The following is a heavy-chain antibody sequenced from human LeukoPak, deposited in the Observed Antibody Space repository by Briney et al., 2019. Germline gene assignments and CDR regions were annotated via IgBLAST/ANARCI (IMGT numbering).Heavy chain of an antibody. D-gene: IGHD1-1*01. J-gene: IGHJ2*01. CDR1: GSSVTSGHY. Sequence: PTETLSLTCAVSGSSVTSGHYWVWIRQPPGKGLEWVRSIYHSGNTYYNPSLNSRVTISLDTSKNQFSLRLTSVTAADTAVYYCARDWEAIPTASWKIWYFDLWGRGTHLIVSS. CDR3: ARDWEAIPTASWKIWYFDL. CDR2: IYHSGNT. V-gene: IGHV4-38-2*02.